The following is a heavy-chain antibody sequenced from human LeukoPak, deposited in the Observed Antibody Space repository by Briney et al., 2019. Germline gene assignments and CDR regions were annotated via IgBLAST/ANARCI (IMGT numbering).Heavy chain of an antibody. D-gene: IGHD3-22*01. CDR2: ISYDGSDK. CDR1: RFTFSSYG. J-gene: IGHJ4*02. V-gene: IGHV3-30*18. Sequence: GGSLRLSCAASRFTFSSYGMHWVRQSPGKGLEWVAVISYDGSDKFYADSVKGRFTISRENSKNTLYLQMNSLRPEDTAVYYCAKAQDTRGYNHFDYGGQGPLVTVSS. CDR3: AKAQDTRGYNHFDY.